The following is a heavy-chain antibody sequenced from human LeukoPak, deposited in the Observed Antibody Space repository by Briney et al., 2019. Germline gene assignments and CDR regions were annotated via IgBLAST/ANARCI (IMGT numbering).Heavy chain of an antibody. V-gene: IGHV4-38-2*02. D-gene: IGHD6-13*01. J-gene: IGHJ4*02. CDR1: GYSISSGYH. CDR2: IYHSGST. CDR3: ANQYSSSWYYFDY. Sequence: SETLSLTCTVSGYSISSGYHWGWIRQPPGKGLEWIGSIYHSGSTYYNPSLKSRVTISVDTSKNQFSLKLSSVTAADTAVYYCANQYSSSWYYFDYWGQGTLVTVSS.